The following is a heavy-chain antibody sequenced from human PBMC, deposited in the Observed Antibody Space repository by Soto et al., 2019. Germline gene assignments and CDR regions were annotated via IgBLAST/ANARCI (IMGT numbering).Heavy chain of an antibody. V-gene: IGHV4-61*01. CDR1: GGSVSSTSYY. D-gene: IGHD3-16*01. CDR3: ARDVKDDGGSPDY. CDR2: VYYTGRT. Sequence: QVQLQESGPGLVKPSETLSLTCTVSGGSVSSTSYYWSWIRQSPGKGLEWIGYVYYTGRTNYNASLRSRVTISVDTSKNQFSLKLTSVTAADTAVYYCARDVKDDGGSPDYSGQGTLVTVSS. J-gene: IGHJ4*02.